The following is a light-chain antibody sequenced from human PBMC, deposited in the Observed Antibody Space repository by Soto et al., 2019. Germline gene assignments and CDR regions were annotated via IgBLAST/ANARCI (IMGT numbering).Light chain of an antibody. CDR3: QSYDSSLSGVV. J-gene: IGLJ2*01. CDR2: GNS. V-gene: IGLV1-40*01. CDR1: SSNIGAGYD. Sequence: QSVLTQPPSVSGAPGQRVTISCTGSSSNIGAGYDVHWYQQLPGTAPKLLIYGNSNRPSGVPDRFSGSKSGTSASLAITGXXAXXXADXYCQSYDSSLSGVVFGGGTKLTVL.